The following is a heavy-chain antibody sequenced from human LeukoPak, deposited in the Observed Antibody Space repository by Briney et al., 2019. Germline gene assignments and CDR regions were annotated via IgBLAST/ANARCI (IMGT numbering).Heavy chain of an antibody. CDR3: AKFGADYDMAV. CDR1: GVSVSGYY. D-gene: IGHD3-16*01. CDR2: IHYSGRA. V-gene: IGHV4-59*02. J-gene: IGHJ6*02. Sequence: SETLSLPCSVFGVSVSGYYWTWVRQPPGKGLEWIGQIHYSGRAGYNPSLKSRITISVDTSKNVISLTMSSMTAADTGIYYCAKFGADYDMAVWGQGTTVTVSS.